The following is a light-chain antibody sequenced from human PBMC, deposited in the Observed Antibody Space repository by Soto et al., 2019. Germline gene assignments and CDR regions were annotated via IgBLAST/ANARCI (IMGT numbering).Light chain of an antibody. CDR1: SSDVGGYDY. Sequence: QSALTQPRSVSGSPGQSVTISCTGTSSDVGGYDYVSWYQQRPGKAPKLMIYDVTKRPSGVPGRFSGSKSGNTASLTISGLQAEDEADYYCCPYAGSYTFVFGTETKVTVL. CDR2: DVT. V-gene: IGLV2-11*01. CDR3: CPYAGSYTFV. J-gene: IGLJ1*01.